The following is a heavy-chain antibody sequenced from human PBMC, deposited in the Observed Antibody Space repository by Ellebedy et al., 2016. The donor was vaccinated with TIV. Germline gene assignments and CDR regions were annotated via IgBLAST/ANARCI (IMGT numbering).Heavy chain of an antibody. CDR2: INPDSGGT. J-gene: IGHJ6*02. CDR1: GYIFTAYY. D-gene: IGHD6-13*01. Sequence: ASVKVSCKTSGYIFTAYYIHWVRQAPGQGLEWMGWINPDSGGTNFAQKFQGRVTMTRDTSVNTGYMELSRLESDDTAVYYCARVRRGSSGMDVWGQGTTVTVSS. V-gene: IGHV1-2*02. CDR3: ARVRRGSSGMDV.